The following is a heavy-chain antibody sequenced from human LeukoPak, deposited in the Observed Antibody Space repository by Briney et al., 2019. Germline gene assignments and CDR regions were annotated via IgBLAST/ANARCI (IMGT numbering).Heavy chain of an antibody. Sequence: PSETLSLTCTVSGGSISSSSYYWGWIRQPPGKGLEWIGSIYYSGSTYYNPSLKSRVTISVDTSKNQFSLKLSSVTAADTAVYYCASLNFDWLFRHGDYFDYWGQGTLVTVSS. CDR3: ASLNFDWLFRHGDYFDY. V-gene: IGHV4-39*07. CDR1: GGSISSSSYY. CDR2: IYYSGST. D-gene: IGHD3-9*01. J-gene: IGHJ4*02.